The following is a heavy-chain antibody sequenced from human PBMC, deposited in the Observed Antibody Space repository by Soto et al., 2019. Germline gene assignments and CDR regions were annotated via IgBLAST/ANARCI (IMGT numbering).Heavy chain of an antibody. CDR3: ARGTVYYCPNDKCGFFFDH. V-gene: IGHV4-31*03. J-gene: IGHJ4*02. CDR1: GDSLRRGFHH. CDR2: IDTNGDT. Sequence: QVQLQESGSGLLKPSQTLSLDCSVSGDSLRRGFHHWSWIRQTPGKGLQLIGYIDTNGDTHYDPSLRIRLNLSIGTTARRCSLKVTSVTAADTAVYYCARGTVYYCPNDKCGFFFDHWGQGALVTVTS. D-gene: IGHD2-8*01.